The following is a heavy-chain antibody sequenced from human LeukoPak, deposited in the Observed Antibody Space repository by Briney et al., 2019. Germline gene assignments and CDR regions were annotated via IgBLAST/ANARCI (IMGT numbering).Heavy chain of an antibody. V-gene: IGHV3-21*01. D-gene: IGHD1-26*01. Sequence: PGGSLRLSCAASGFTFSSYSMNWVRQAPGKGLEWVSSISSSSSYIYYADSVKGRFTISRDNAKNSLYLQMNSLRAEDTAVYYCARHQRGYSGSLPAAQNYWGQGTLVTVSS. CDR2: ISSSSSYI. CDR1: GFTFSSYS. J-gene: IGHJ4*02. CDR3: ARHQRGYSGSLPAAQNY.